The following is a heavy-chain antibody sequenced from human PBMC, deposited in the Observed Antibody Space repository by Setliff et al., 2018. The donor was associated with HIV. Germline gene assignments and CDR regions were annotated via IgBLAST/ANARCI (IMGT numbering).Heavy chain of an antibody. CDR1: GVSIVTSDNS. CDR3: ASGGDFGDYNNWFES. D-gene: IGHD4-17*01. V-gene: IGHV4-39*02. CDR2: IYNTGGN. Sequence: TSETLSLTCDVSGVSIVTSDNSWGWIRQAPGKGLEWIGTIYNTGGNYSNPSLKSRVTISVDTSKNYFSLRLTSVTAADAAIYYCASGGDFGDYNNWFESWGQGARVTVSS. J-gene: IGHJ5*01.